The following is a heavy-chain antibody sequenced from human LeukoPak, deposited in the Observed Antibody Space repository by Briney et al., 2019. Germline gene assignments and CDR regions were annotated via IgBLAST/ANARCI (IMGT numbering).Heavy chain of an antibody. V-gene: IGHV4-59*01. CDR2: IYYSGST. Sequence: PSETLSLTCTVSGGSISYYYWSWIRQPPGKGLEWIGYIYYSGSTNYNPSLKSRVTILVDTSKNQFSLKLSSVTAADTAVYYCARTTYGNNFDYWGQGTLVTVSS. CDR1: GGSISYYY. D-gene: IGHD4-17*01. J-gene: IGHJ4*02. CDR3: ARTTYGNNFDY.